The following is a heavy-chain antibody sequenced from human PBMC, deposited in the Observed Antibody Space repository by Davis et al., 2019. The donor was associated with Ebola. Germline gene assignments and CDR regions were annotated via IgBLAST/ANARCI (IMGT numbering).Heavy chain of an antibody. J-gene: IGHJ6*02. Sequence: MPPETLSLTCTVSGGSISSYYWSWIRQPPGKGLVWIGYIYYSGSPYYNPPLKSRVTISVDTSKNQFSLKLSSVTAADTAVYYCARVLLLWCMDVWGQGTTVTVSS. CDR3: ARVLLLWCMDV. CDR2: IYYSGSP. V-gene: IGHV4-59*01. CDR1: GGSISSYY. D-gene: IGHD3-10*01.